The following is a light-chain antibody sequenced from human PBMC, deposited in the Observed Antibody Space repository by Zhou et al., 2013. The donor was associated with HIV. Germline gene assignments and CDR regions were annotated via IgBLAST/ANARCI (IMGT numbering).Light chain of an antibody. CDR1: SSNIGANT. V-gene: IGLV1-44*01. CDR3: AAWDDRLSGVV. CDR2: KDH. Sequence: QSVMTQPPSMSGTPGQRVTLSCSGSSSNIGANTVAWYQQFPRTAPKLFVYKDHQRPSGVPDRFSGSKYGTSASLAISGLQSEDEADYYCAAWDDRLSGVVFGGGTKLTVL. J-gene: IGLJ2*01.